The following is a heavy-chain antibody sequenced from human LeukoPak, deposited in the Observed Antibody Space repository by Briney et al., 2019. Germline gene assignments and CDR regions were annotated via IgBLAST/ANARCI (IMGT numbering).Heavy chain of an antibody. CDR2: INPNSGGT. CDR1: GYTFTGYY. J-gene: IGHJ6*03. Sequence: ASVKVSCKASGYTFTGYYMHWVRQAPGQGLEWMGWINPNSGGTNYAQKFQGRVTMTRDTSISTAYMELSRLRSDDTAVYYCAKSSGSFYGGDYYYYYMDVWGKGATVTVSS. CDR3: AKSSGSFYGGDYYYYYMDV. V-gene: IGHV1-2*02. D-gene: IGHD3-10*01.